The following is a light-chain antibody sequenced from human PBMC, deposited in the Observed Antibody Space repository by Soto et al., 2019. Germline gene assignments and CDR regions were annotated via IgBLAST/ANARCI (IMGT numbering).Light chain of an antibody. V-gene: IGLV2-14*01. J-gene: IGLJ3*02. CDR2: EVS. CDR3: SSYTTSGTPV. CDR1: SSDVGGYNY. Sequence: QYVLTQPASVSGSPGQSITISCTGTSSDVGGYNYLSWYQQHPGKAPKVMIYEVSNRPSGVSNRFSGSKSGNTASLTISGLQAEDEADYFCSSYTTSGTPVFGGGTQLTVL.